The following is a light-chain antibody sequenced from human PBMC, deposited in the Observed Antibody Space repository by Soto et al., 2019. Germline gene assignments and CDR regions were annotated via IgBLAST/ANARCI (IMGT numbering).Light chain of an antibody. CDR2: GAS. CDR3: QQYNNWPRWT. J-gene: IGKJ1*01. Sequence: VVTQSPATLSVFPGETATLSCRASQSVSSDLAWYQQRPGQAPRLLIYGASTRATGIPARFRGSGSGTEFRLTISSLQSEDFAVYYCQQYNNWPRWTFGQGTKVDIK. V-gene: IGKV3-15*01. CDR1: QSVSSD.